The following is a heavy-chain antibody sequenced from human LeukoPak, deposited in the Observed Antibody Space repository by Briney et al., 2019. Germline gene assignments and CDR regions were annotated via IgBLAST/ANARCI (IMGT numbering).Heavy chain of an antibody. V-gene: IGHV6-1*01. D-gene: IGHD6-19*01. Sequence: SQTLLLTCAISGDSVSSNSAAWNWIRQSPSRGLEWLGRTYYRSKWYNDYAVSVKSRITINPDTSKNQFSLQLNSVTPEDTAVYYCARDPGFGQWLVRSYFDYWGQGTLVTVSS. J-gene: IGHJ4*02. CDR1: GDSVSSNSAA. CDR2: TYYRSKWYN. CDR3: ARDPGFGQWLVRSYFDY.